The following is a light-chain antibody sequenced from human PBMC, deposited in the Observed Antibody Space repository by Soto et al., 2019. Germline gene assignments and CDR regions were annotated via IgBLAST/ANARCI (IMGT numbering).Light chain of an antibody. CDR3: CSYAGRSNVV. CDR2: EVN. V-gene: IGLV2-23*02. Sequence: QSVLTQPASVSGSPGQSITISCTGTSGDVGTYNLVSWYQQHPGRAPKLIIFEVNKRPSGASNRLSGSKSGNTASLAISGLQADDEADYHCCSYAGRSNVVCGGGTKLTVL. J-gene: IGLJ2*01. CDR1: SGDVGTYNL.